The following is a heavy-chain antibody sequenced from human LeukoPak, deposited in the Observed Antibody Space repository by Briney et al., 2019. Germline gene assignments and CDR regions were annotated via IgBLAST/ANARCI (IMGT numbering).Heavy chain of an antibody. CDR1: GFTFSTYW. J-gene: IGHJ4*02. CDR3: AKAPLRLWGPLDY. Sequence: GGSLRLSCAASGFTFSTYWMSWVRQAPGKGLEWVSAISGSGGSTYYADSVKGRFTISRDNSKNTLYLQMNSLRAEDTAVYYCAKAPLRLWGPLDYWGQGTLVTVSS. CDR2: ISGSGGST. D-gene: IGHD2-21*01. V-gene: IGHV3-23*01.